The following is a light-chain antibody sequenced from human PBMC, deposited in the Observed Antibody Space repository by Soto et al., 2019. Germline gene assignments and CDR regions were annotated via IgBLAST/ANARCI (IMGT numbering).Light chain of an antibody. Sequence: QSVLTQPPSASGSPGQSVTISCTGTSSDVGYYNYVSWYQQHPGKVPKLIIYDVYTRPSGVPDRFAGSKSGNTASLTVSGLQAEDEADYYCSSYAGSTIYWVFGGGTKVTGL. CDR3: SSYAGSTIYWV. CDR2: DVY. CDR1: SSDVGYYNY. J-gene: IGLJ3*02. V-gene: IGLV2-8*01.